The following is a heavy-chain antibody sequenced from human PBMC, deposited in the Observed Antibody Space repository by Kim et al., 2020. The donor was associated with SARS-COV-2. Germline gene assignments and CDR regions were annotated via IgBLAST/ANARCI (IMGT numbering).Heavy chain of an antibody. CDR3: ARGRVVPAARAWVSWFDP. Sequence: GGSLRLSCAASGFTVSSNYMSWVRQAPGKGLEWVSVIYSGGSTYYADSVKGRFTISRDNSKNTLYLQMNSLRAEDTAVYYCARGRVVPAARAWVSWFDPWGEGTLVTVSS. CDR2: IYSGGST. CDR1: GFTVSSNY. V-gene: IGHV3-53*01. J-gene: IGHJ5*02. D-gene: IGHD2-2*01.